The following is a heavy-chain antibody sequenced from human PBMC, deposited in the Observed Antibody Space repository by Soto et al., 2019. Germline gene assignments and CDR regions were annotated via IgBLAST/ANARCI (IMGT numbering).Heavy chain of an antibody. CDR3: ARGDATKIVVTTYYAMDV. Sequence: QVQLVQSGAEVKKPGSSVKVSCKASGGSLSNYGISWVRQAPGQGLEWMGAIIPVFGTPNYAQKFQDRVTISADESTTTGYMDVRSLTSEDTAVYYCARGDATKIVVTTYYAMDVWGQWTTVTVSS. D-gene: IGHD3-22*01. V-gene: IGHV1-69*12. CDR1: GGSLSNYG. J-gene: IGHJ6*02. CDR2: IIPVFGTP.